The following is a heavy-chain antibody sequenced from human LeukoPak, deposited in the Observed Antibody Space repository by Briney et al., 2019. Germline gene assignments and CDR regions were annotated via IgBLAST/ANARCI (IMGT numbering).Heavy chain of an antibody. CDR2: INSDGSWT. CDR1: GNYW. CDR3: ARDWESYFQH. J-gene: IGHJ1*01. V-gene: IGHV3-74*01. Sequence: GGSLRLSCAASGNYWMHWVRQVPGKGLVWVSHINSDGSWTSYADSVKGRFTISRDNSKNTLYLQMNSLRAEDTAVYYCARDWESYFQHWGQGTLVTVSS. D-gene: IGHD1-26*01.